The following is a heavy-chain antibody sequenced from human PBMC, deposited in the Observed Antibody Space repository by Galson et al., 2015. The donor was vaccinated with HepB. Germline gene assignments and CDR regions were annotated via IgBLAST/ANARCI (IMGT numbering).Heavy chain of an antibody. J-gene: IGHJ6*02. D-gene: IGHD3-3*01. CDR1: GYTFTSYY. V-gene: IGHV1-46*01. CDR3: ARDRIFGVVIHTYYYYYGMDV. CDR2: INPSGGST. Sequence: SVKVSCKASGYTFTSYYMHWVRQAPGQGLEWMGIINPSGGSTSYAQKFQGRVTMTRDTSTSTVYMELSSLRSEDTAVYYCARDRIFGVVIHTYYYYYGMDVWGQGTTVTVSS.